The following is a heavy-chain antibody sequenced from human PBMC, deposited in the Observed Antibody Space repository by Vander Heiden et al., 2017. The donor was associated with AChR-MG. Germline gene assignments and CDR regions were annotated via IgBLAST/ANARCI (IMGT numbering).Heavy chain of an antibody. CDR2: ISYDGSNK. J-gene: IGHJ4*02. CDR3: AKDPGYSSG. V-gene: IGHV3-30*18. CDR1: GFTFSSYG. D-gene: IGHD6-19*01. Sequence: QVQLVESGGGVVQPGRSLRLSCPASGFTFSSYGMHWVRQAPGKGLEWVAVISYDGSNKYYADSVKGRFTISRDNSKNTLYLQMNSLRAEDTAVYYCAKDPGYSSGWGQGTLVTVSS.